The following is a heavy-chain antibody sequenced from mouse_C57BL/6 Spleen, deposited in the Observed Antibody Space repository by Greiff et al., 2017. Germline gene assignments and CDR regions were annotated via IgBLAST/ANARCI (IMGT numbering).Heavy chain of an antibody. CDR3: TGEDYYGSSSFAY. J-gene: IGHJ3*01. CDR1: GFTFSNYW. Sequence: EVMLVESGGGLVQPGGSMKLSCVASGFTFSNYWMNWVRQSPEKGLEWVAQIRLKSDNYATHYAESVKGRFTISRDDSKSSVYLQMNNLRAEDTGIYYCTGEDYYGSSSFAYWGQGTLVTVSA. V-gene: IGHV6-3*01. D-gene: IGHD1-1*01. CDR2: IRLKSDNYAT.